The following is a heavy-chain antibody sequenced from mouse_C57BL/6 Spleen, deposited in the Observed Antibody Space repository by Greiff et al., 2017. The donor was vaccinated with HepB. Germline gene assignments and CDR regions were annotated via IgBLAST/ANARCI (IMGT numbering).Heavy chain of an antibody. CDR2: INPYNGGT. J-gene: IGHJ2*01. Sequence: EVKLQQSGPVLVKPGASVKMSCKASGYTFTDYYMNWVKQSHGKSLEWIGVINPYNGGTSYNQKFKGKATLTVDKSSSTAYMELNSLTSEDSAVYYCARRDTTVVFDYWGQGTTLTVSS. D-gene: IGHD1-1*01. CDR3: ARRDTTVVFDY. CDR1: GYTFTDYY. V-gene: IGHV1-19*01.